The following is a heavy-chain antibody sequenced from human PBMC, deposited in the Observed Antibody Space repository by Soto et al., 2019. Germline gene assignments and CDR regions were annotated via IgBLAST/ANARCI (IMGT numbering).Heavy chain of an antibody. D-gene: IGHD5-12*01. V-gene: IGHV3-23*01. CDR1: EFTFNIFD. Sequence: GGSLRLSCAASEFTFNIFDMSWVRQAPGKGLEWVSMISDSGDRTYYAGSVRGRFTMSRDNSKNTVYLQMDSLRAEDTAIYYCVKGGWLDYWGQGSLVTVSS. J-gene: IGHJ4*02. CDR3: VKGGWLDY. CDR2: ISDSGDRT.